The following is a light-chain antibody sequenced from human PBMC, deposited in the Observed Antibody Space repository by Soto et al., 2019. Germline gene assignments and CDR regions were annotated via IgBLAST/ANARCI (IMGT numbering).Light chain of an antibody. V-gene: IGLV2-8*01. CDR2: EVS. CDR3: SSYAGSKNLV. CDR1: SSDVGGYNY. Sequence: QSALTQPPSASGSPGQSVTISCTGTSSDVGGYNYVSWYQQHPGKAPKRMIYEVSERTSGVSDRFSGSKSGNTASLTVSGLQANNEADYYCSSYAGSKNLVFGGGPKLTAL. J-gene: IGLJ3*02.